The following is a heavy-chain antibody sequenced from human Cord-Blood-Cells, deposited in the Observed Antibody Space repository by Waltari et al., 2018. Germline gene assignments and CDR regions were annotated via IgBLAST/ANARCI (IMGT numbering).Heavy chain of an antibody. CDR1: GFTFTSPA. V-gene: IGHV1-58*01. CDR2: IVVGSGNT. D-gene: IGHD2-2*01. CDR3: AAVGFCSSTSCPRGYSYDYYFDY. Sequence: QMQLVQSGPEVKKPGTSVKVSCKASGFTFTSPAVQWVRQARGQRPEWLGWIVVGSGNTNYAQKFQERVTITGDMSTSTAYMELSSLRSEDTAMYYCAAVGFCSSTSCPRGYSYDYYFDYWGQGTLVTVSS. J-gene: IGHJ4*02.